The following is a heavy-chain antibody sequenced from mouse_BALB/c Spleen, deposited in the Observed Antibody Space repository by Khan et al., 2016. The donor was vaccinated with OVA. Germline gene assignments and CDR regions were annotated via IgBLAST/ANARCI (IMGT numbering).Heavy chain of an antibody. CDR3: ARSAYGNFAY. D-gene: IGHD2-1*01. CDR1: GFTFSTYA. Sequence: EVQLQASGGGLVKPGGSLKLSCAASGFTFSTYAMSWVRQTPEKRLEWVATINSDGDYTYYPDNVTGRFTISRDNAKNTLYLQMSSLRSEDTAMYYCARSAYGNFAYWGQGTLVTVSA. V-gene: IGHV5-9-3*01. J-gene: IGHJ3*01. CDR2: INSDGDYT.